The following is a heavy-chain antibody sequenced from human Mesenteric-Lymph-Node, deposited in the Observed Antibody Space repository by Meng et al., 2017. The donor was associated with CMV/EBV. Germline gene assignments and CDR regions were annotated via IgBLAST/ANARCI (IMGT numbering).Heavy chain of an antibody. CDR1: GDSVSSNSAA. D-gene: IGHD6-6*01. Sequence: SQTRSLTGAISGDSVSSNSAAWNWIRQSPSRGLEWLGRTYYRSKWYNDYAVSVKSRITINPDTSKNQFSLQLNSVTPEDTAVYYCARVTTLLAARPFDYWGQGTLVTVSS. CDR2: TYYRSKWYN. CDR3: ARVTTLLAARPFDY. J-gene: IGHJ4*02. V-gene: IGHV6-1*01.